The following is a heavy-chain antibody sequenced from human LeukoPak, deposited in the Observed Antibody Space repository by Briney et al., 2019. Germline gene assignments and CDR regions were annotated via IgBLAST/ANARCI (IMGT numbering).Heavy chain of an antibody. V-gene: IGHV3-7*01. CDR1: GFTFSNYY. Sequence: GGSLRLSCAASGFTFSNYYMTWVRQAPGKGLEWVANIKQDGSEKYYVDSVKGRFTISRDNAQNLLFLQMNSLRAEDTAVYYCGRARTTVTRNWFDPWGQGTLVTVSS. J-gene: IGHJ5*02. CDR2: IKQDGSEK. CDR3: GRARTTVTRNWFDP. D-gene: IGHD4-17*01.